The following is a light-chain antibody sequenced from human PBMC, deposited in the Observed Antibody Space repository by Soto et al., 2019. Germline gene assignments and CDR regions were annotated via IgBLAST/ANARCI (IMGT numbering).Light chain of an antibody. CDR1: QRVDSNY. J-gene: IGKJ3*01. CDR2: AAS. V-gene: IGKV3-20*01. Sequence: EIVLTQSPATLSLSPGERATLSCRASQRVDSNYLAWYQKRPGQAPRLLIYAASTRAAGIPDRFTGSGSGTDFTLTISRLEAEDFSVFFCHRYSRSPIFTFGPGTTVDI. CDR3: HRYSRSPIFT.